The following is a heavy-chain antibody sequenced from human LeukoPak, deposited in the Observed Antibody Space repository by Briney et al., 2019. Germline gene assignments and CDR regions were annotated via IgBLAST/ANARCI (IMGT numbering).Heavy chain of an antibody. J-gene: IGHJ4*02. CDR1: GFTFSSYS. CDR3: ARSPYYYDSSGYYGYFDY. Sequence: GGSLRLSCAASGFTFSSYSMNWVRQAPGKGLEWVSSISSSSSYIYYADSVKGRFTISRDNAKNSLYLQMNSLRAEDTAVYYCARSPYYYDSSGYYGYFDYWGQGTLVTVSS. D-gene: IGHD3-22*01. CDR2: ISSSSSYI. V-gene: IGHV3-21*01.